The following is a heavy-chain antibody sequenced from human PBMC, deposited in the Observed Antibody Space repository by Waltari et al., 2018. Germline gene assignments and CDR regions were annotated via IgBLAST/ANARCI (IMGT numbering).Heavy chain of an antibody. CDR1: GGSISSNY. D-gene: IGHD2-15*01. CDR3: ARDANGYGSSYVWADNSLDV. Sequence: QVQLQESGPGLVKPSETLSLTCAVSGGSISSNYWSWIRQHPGKGLEWIGRIYGSGGSTDYNPSLKSRVTISTDTSKNQFSLKLSSVTAADTAVYYCARDANGYGSSYVWADNSLDVWGRGVLVTVSS. V-gene: IGHV4-4*07. CDR2: IYGSGGST. J-gene: IGHJ4*02.